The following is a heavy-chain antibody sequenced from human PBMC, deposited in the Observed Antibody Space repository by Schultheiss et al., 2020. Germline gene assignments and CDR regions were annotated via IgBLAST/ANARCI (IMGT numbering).Heavy chain of an antibody. CDR1: GFTFGDYA. CDR3: TTNYCSSTSCYRSWFDP. V-gene: IGHV3-49*03. J-gene: IGHJ5*02. Sequence: GGSLRLSCTASGFTFGDYAMSWFRQAPGKGLEWVGFIRSKAYGGTTEYAASVKGRFTISRDDSKNTLYLQMNSLKTEDTAVYYCTTNYCSSTSCYRSWFDPWGQGTLVTVYS. CDR2: IRSKAYGGTT. D-gene: IGHD2-2*01.